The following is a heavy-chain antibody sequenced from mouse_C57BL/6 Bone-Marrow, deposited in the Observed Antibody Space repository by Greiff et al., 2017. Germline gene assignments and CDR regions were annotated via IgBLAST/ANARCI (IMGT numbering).Heavy chain of an antibody. CDR2: ISNGGGST. D-gene: IGHD2-1*01. Sequence: EVMLVESGGGLVQPGGSLKLSCAASGFTFSDYYMYWVRQTPEKRLEWVAYISNGGGSTYYPDTVKGRFTISRDNAKNTLYLQMSRLKSEDTAMYYCARRFYGNYVLYYAMDYWGQGTSVTVSS. V-gene: IGHV5-12*01. CDR1: GFTFSDYY. CDR3: ARRFYGNYVLYYAMDY. J-gene: IGHJ4*01.